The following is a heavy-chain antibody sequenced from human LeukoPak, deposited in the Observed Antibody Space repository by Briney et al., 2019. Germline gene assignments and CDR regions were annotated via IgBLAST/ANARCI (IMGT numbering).Heavy chain of an antibody. J-gene: IGHJ4*02. CDR1: GGSISSGDYY. CDR3: AKLPRSGSSRPVDY. Sequence: SETLSLTCTVSGGSISSGDYYWSWIRQPPGKGLEWIGYIYYSGSTYYNPSLKSRVTISVDTSKNQFSLKVTSVTAADTAVYYCAKLPRSGSSRPVDYWGQGTLVIVSS. V-gene: IGHV4-30-4*01. D-gene: IGHD1-26*01. CDR2: IYYSGST.